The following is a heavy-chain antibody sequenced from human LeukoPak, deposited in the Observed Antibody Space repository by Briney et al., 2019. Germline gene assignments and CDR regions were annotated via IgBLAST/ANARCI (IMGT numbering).Heavy chain of an antibody. CDR2: ISGSSSTI. J-gene: IGHJ6*03. Sequence: PGGSLRLSFAAFGFTFRSYRMNWVGQAPGKGLDGVSYISGSSSTIYYADSVKGRFTISRDNAENSLYLQMNSRRAEDTAVYYCARADDDFWSRYYYMDVWSKGTSVTVSS. V-gene: IGHV3-48*01. CDR3: ARADDDFWSRYYYMDV. CDR1: GFTFRSYR. D-gene: IGHD3-3*01.